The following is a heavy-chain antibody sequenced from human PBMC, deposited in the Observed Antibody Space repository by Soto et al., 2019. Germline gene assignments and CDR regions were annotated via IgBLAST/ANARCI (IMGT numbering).Heavy chain of an antibody. D-gene: IGHD5-18*01. V-gene: IGHV4-4*07. J-gene: IGHJ4*02. CDR2: IYSTGSS. CDR3: AAAAYNYGPFDS. CDR1: GDSTTTYY. Sequence: QVQLQESGPGLVKPSETLSLSCTFSGDSTTTYYWNWIRQPAGKGLEWIGRIYSTGSSNYNPSLESRIAMSVDTSKNQFFLKLTSVTAADTAVYYCAAAAYNYGPFDSWGQGTLVTVSS.